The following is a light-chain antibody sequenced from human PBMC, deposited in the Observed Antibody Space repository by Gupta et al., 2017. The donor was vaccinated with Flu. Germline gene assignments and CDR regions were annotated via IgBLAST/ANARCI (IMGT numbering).Light chain of an antibody. CDR1: QSLVHSGGNIH. V-gene: IGKV2-24*01. CDR3: MQASQVPHT. Sequence: DLVMTQTPLSSPVALGQPASISCRSSQSLVHSGGNIHLSWLQQRPGQPPRLLIYEISNRFSGVPDRFSGSGAGTEFTLKISRVEAEDVAVYYCMQASQVPHTFGQGTKLEIK. CDR2: EIS. J-gene: IGKJ2*01.